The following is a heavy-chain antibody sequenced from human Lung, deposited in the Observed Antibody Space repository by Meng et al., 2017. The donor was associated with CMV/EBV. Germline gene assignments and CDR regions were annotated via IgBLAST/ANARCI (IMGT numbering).Heavy chain of an antibody. CDR3: VRANLGSADY. Sequence: CGAEVKTPGASSKVSCKASEYTFTGYYMHWLRQAPGQGLEWVGRITPSSCGTTYAQKFQGRVTMTRDTSISTAYMELSSLRSDDAAIYYCVRANLGSADYWGQGTLVTVSS. D-gene: IGHD7-27*01. CDR1: EYTFTGYY. J-gene: IGHJ4*02. V-gene: IGHV1-2*06. CDR2: ITPSSCGT.